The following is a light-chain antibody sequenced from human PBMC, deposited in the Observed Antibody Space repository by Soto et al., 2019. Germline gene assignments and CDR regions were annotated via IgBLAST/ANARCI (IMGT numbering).Light chain of an antibody. J-gene: IGKJ4*01. CDR2: DAS. Sequence: EIVLTQSPATLSLSPGERATLSCRASQSASSYLAWYQQKPGQAPRLLIYDASNRATGIPARFSGSGSGTDFTLTISSLEAEDFAVYYCQQRSNWPLTFGGGTKVEIK. V-gene: IGKV3-11*01. CDR3: QQRSNWPLT. CDR1: QSASSY.